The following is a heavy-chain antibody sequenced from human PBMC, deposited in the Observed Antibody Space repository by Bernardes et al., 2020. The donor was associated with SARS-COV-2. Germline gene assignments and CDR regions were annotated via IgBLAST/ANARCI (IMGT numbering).Heavy chain of an antibody. D-gene: IGHD2-21*01. CDR2: ILPMLGTT. V-gene: IGHV1-69*06. Sequence: SVKVSCKASGGTFDRFVISYVRQAPGRRLEYMGGILPMLGTTDYAQKWQGRVTFSADTSTNTVDMTLTGLRSEDTATYYCARAKRLWNDAFDLWGQGTMVIVAP. J-gene: IGHJ3*01. CDR3: ARAKRLWNDAFDL. CDR1: GGTFDRFV.